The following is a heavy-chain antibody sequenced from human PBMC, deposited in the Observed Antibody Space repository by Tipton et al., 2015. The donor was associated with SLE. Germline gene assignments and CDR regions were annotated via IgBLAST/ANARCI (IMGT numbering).Heavy chain of an antibody. J-gene: IGHJ4*02. Sequence: QVQLVQSGAEVKKPGASVKVSCKASGYTFTSYILTWVRQAPGQGLEWMGWISPYTGNTNYAQNLRGRVTVTADTSTTTAYMELTSLRSDDTAVYYCARIPNTGLRAQLRFGFDYWGQGTLVTVSS. D-gene: IGHD1-1*01. CDR3: ARIPNTGLRAQLRFGFDY. CDR2: ISPYTGNT. CDR1: GYTFTSYI. V-gene: IGHV1-18*01.